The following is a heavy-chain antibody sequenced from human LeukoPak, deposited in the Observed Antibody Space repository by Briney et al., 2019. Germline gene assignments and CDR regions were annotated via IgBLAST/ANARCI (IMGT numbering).Heavy chain of an antibody. J-gene: IGHJ4*02. CDR3: ARDVQLNSGSYGGY. V-gene: IGHV1-18*04. Sequence: ASVKVSCKASGYTFSSYGISWVRQAPGQGLEWLGWISAYNGETNYAQRLQGRVTMTTDTSTRTAHMELGSLRSDDTAVYYCARDVQLNSGSYGGYWGQGTLVTVSS. D-gene: IGHD1-26*01. CDR2: ISAYNGET. CDR1: GYTFSSYG.